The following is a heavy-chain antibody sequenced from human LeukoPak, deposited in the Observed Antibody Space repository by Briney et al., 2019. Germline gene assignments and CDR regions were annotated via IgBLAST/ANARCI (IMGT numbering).Heavy chain of an antibody. J-gene: IGHJ6*02. D-gene: IGHD2-2*01. V-gene: IGHV1-18*01. CDR2: ISAYNGNT. Sequence: ASVKVPCKASGYTFTSYGISWVRQAPGQGLEWMGWISAYNGNTNYAQKLQGRVTMTTDTSTSTAYMELRSLRSDDTAVYYCARIVVVPADRENYYYGMDVWGQGTTVTVSS. CDR3: ARIVVVPADRENYYYGMDV. CDR1: GYTFTSYG.